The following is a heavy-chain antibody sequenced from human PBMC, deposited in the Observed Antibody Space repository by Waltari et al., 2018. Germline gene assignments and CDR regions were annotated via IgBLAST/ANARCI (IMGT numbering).Heavy chain of an antibody. V-gene: IGHV4-31*03. CDR2: IDHSGST. Sequence: QVQLQESGPGLVKPSQTLPLTCTVSGGSIRSGGFYWSWIRQHPGKGLEWIGYIDHSGSTYYNPSLRIRVTISVDTSKNQFSLRLSSVTAADTAVYYCASGRVSPWFGELGGDAFDIWGQGTMVTVSS. CDR3: ASGRVSPWFGELGGDAFDI. J-gene: IGHJ3*02. D-gene: IGHD3-10*01. CDR1: GGSIRSGGFY.